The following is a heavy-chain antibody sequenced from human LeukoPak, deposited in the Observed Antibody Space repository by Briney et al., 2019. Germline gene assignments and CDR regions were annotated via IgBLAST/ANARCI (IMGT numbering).Heavy chain of an antibody. V-gene: IGHV1-2*02. CDR3: ARQQQLGPYYNHYMDV. D-gene: IGHD6-13*01. Sequence: ASVKVSCKASGYTFTGYYMHWVRQAPGQGLEWMGWINPNSGGTNYAQKLQGRVTMTTDTSTSTAYMELRSLRSDDTAVYYCARQQQLGPYYNHYMDVWGKGTTVTISS. CDR2: INPNSGGT. CDR1: GYTFTGYY. J-gene: IGHJ6*03.